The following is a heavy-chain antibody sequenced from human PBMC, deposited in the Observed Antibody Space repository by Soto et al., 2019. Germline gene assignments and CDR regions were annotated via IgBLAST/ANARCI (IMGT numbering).Heavy chain of an antibody. CDR1: GDSISSRNW. CDR3: AKYTVTALFDC. CDR2: IYHSGST. J-gene: IGHJ4*02. D-gene: IGHD4-17*01. V-gene: IGHV4-4*02. Sequence: QLQLQESGPGLVKPSGTLSLTGAVSGDSISSRNWWNWVRRSPGKGLEWIGEIYHSGSTNYNPSLESRVTISVDKSKNQFSLELSSVTAADTAIYYRAKYTVTALFDCWGQGTLVTVSS.